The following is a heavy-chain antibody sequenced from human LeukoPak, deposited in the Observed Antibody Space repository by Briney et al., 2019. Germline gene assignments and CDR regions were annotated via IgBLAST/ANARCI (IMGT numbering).Heavy chain of an antibody. J-gene: IGHJ4*02. CDR2: INPNSGGT. CDR3: ARGRKYGDYDY. D-gene: IGHD4-17*01. Sequence: GGSLRLSCAASGFTFSSYAMHWVRQAPGQGLEWMGWINPNSGGTNYAQKFQGWVTMTRDTSISTAYMELSRLRSDDTAVYYCARGRKYGDYDYWGQGTLVTVSS. CDR1: GFTFSSYA. V-gene: IGHV1-2*04.